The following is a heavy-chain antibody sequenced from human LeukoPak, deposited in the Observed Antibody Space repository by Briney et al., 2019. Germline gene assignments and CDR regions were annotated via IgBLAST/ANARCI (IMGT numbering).Heavy chain of an antibody. V-gene: IGHV4-59*01. CDR3: AKTYDFWSGSLGWFDP. J-gene: IGHJ5*02. D-gene: IGHD3-3*01. CDR2: IYYSGST. CDR1: GGSISSSY. Sequence: SETLSLTCTVSGGSISSSYWSWIRQPPGKGLEWIGYIYYSGSTNYNPSLKSRVTISVDTSKNQFSLKLSSVTAADTAVYYCAKTYDFWSGSLGWFDPWGQGTLVAVSS.